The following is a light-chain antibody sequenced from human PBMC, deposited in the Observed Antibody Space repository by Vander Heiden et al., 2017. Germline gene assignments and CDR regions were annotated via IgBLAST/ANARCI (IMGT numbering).Light chain of an antibody. V-gene: IGKV3-15*01. CDR1: QSVGSN. J-gene: IGKJ4*01. CDR3: QQSKDWPLT. CDR2: DAS. Sequence: EIVMTQSPPTLSVSPGEWATLSCRASQSVGSNLAWYRQQPGQAPRLLIYDASTRASGTPARFSGSGSGTEFTLTISNLQSEDFALYYCQQSKDWPLTFGGGTKVEI.